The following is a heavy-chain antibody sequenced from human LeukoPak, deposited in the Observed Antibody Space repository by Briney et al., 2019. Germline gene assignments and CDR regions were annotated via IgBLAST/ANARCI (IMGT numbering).Heavy chain of an antibody. Sequence: SETLSLTCAVYGGSFSGHYWNWIRQPPGKGLEWIGEINQSGSTNYNPSLKSRVTISVDTSKIQFSLKLSSVTAADTAVYFCARATYYYGSGSYLFDYWGQGTLVTVSS. CDR1: GGSFSGHY. V-gene: IGHV4-34*01. CDR2: INQSGST. D-gene: IGHD3-10*01. CDR3: ARATYYYGSGSYLFDY. J-gene: IGHJ4*02.